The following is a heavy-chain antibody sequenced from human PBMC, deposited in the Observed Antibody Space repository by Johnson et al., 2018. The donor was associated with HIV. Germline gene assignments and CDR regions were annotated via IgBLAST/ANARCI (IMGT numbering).Heavy chain of an antibody. Sequence: VQLVESGGGLVKPGGSFKLSCTASGFTVSSNYMSWVRQAPGKGLEWVSVINSDGSSTSYADSVKGRFTISRDNAKNTLYLQMNSLRAEDTAVYYCASPLEAAAGPMDAFDIWGQGTMVTVSS. D-gene: IGHD6-13*01. CDR2: INSDGSST. CDR1: GFTVSSNY. V-gene: IGHV3-74*02. CDR3: ASPLEAAAGPMDAFDI. J-gene: IGHJ3*02.